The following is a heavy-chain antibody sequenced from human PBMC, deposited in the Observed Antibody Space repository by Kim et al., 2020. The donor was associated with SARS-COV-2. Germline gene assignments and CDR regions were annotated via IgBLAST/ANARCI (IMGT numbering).Heavy chain of an antibody. CDR3: ARVSGLRFGYGMDV. D-gene: IGHD3-3*01. CDR1: GFTFSSYS. J-gene: IGHJ6*02. Sequence: GGSLRLSCAASGFTFSSYSMNWVRQAPGKGLEWVSSISSSSSYIYYADSVKGRFTISRDNAKNSLYLQMNSLRAEDTAVYYCARVSGLRFGYGMDVWGQGTTVTVSS. V-gene: IGHV3-21*01. CDR2: ISSSSSYI.